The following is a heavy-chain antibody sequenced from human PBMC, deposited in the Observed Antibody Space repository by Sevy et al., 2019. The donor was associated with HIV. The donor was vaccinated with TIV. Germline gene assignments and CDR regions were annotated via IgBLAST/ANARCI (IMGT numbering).Heavy chain of an antibody. D-gene: IGHD3-22*01. CDR3: AREAYYYDSREENWFDP. Sequence: GGSLRLSCKASGFTFSTYSMHWVRQAPGKGLEWVSSISRTSTTTYYADSAKGGFTISRDNAKNSLSLQMNSLRDEDTAVYYCAREAYYYDSREENWFDPWGQGTLVTVSS. J-gene: IGHJ5*02. CDR1: GFTFSTYS. CDR2: ISRTSTTT. V-gene: IGHV3-48*02.